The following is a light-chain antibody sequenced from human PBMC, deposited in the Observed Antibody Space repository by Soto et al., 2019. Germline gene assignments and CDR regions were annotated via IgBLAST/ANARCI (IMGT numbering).Light chain of an antibody. J-gene: IGLJ2*01. CDR2: EVD. CDR3: TSYAGSNNLL. V-gene: IGLV2-8*01. Sequence: QSALTQPPSASGSPGQSVTISCTGTSSDVGGYKFVSWYQQHPGKAPKLMIFEVDKRHSGVPDRFSGSKSGNTAYLAVSGLQAEDEADYYCTSYAGSNNLLFGGGTQLTVL. CDR1: SSDVGGYKF.